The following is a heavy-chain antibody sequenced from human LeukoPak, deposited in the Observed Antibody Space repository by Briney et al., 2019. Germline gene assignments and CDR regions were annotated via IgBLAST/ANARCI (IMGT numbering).Heavy chain of an antibody. CDR2: IRSKTYGGTT. CDR3: VRDSDSVVVTAPFDY. V-gene: IGHV3-49*04. CDR1: GFNFDDYA. D-gene: IGHD2-15*01. J-gene: IGHJ4*02. Sequence: GGSLRLSCTASGFNFDDYAMSWVRQAPGKGLEWVSFIRSKTYGGTTEYAASVQGRITISRDDSKRIVYLQMNRLKTEDTALYYCVRDSDSVVVTAPFDYWGRGTLVTVSS.